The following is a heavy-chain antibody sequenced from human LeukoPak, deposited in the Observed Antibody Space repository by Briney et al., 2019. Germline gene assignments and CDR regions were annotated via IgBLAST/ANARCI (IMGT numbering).Heavy chain of an antibody. CDR2: IYYSGST. CDR3: ARAYRITMIVVD. V-gene: IGHV4-59*01. J-gene: IGHJ4*02. CDR1: GGSISSYY. Sequence: SETLSLTCTVSGGSISSYYWSWIRQPPGKGPEWIGYIYYSGSTNYNPSLKSRVTISVDTSKNQFSLKLSSVTAADTAVYYCARAYRITMIVVDWGQGTLVTVSS. D-gene: IGHD3-22*01.